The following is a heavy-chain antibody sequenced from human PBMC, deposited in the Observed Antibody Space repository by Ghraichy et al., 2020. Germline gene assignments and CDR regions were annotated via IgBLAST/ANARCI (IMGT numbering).Heavy chain of an antibody. CDR3: AKLGGGRFGTIYDASGRRLFGANDDI. V-gene: IGHV3-30*18. J-gene: IGHJ3*02. D-gene: IGHD3-10*01. CDR1: GFNFRTSG. Sequence: GGSLRLSCTASGFNFRTSGMHWVRQAPGRGLEWVAFVSNDGNEEKYEEFGKGRFTVSRDNSKNTVFLQMNSLKPEDTGTYYCAKLGGGRFGTIYDASGRRLFGANDDIWGQGTAVTVS. CDR2: VSNDGNEE.